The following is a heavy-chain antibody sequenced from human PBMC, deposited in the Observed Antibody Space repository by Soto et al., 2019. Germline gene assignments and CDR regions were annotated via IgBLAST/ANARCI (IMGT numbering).Heavy chain of an antibody. Sequence: QVQLVQSGTEVKKPGSSVKVSCKASVGTFRNYPINWVRQAPGQGPEWMGSIFTLTDIPDYAQNFQARLTISAHKPTSTAYMELTSLTSDDTAMYFCARGPLVVLNYFESWGQGTLVTVSS. CDR3: ARGPLVVLNYFES. CDR2: IFTLTDIP. J-gene: IGHJ4*02. V-gene: IGHV1-69*02. CDR1: VGTFRNYP.